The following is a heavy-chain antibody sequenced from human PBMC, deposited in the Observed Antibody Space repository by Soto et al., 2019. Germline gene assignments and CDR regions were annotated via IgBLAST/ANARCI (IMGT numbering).Heavy chain of an antibody. CDR1: GDTFRTYG. J-gene: IGHJ5*02. Sequence: HVQLVQSGAEVKKPGSSVTVSCEASGDTFRTYGISWFRQAPGQGLEWMGGIIPIFGLAKYAQIFQDRITITVHESTNTSYVQLTSLTSEDTGVYYCAAELFWLEATRLVRNNWFDPWGQGALVSVSS. V-gene: IGHV1-69*01. CDR2: IIPIFGLA. CDR3: AAELFWLEATRLVRNNWFDP. D-gene: IGHD3-3*01.